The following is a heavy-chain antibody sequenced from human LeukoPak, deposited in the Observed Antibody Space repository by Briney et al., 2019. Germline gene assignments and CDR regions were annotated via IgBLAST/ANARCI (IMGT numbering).Heavy chain of an antibody. Sequence: PGGSLRLSCAASALTFSSDSMDSVRQAPGGGLGWVSSISISMSEIFYADSVMGRFTISRDNAKKTLYLQMNSLGAEETAVYYCAGGGGITIFGWFYPWGEGNLVTVSS. CDR3: AGGGGITIFGWFYP. D-gene: IGHD3-3*01. J-gene: IGHJ5*02. CDR2: ISISMSEI. CDR1: ALTFSSDS. V-gene: IGHV3-21*01.